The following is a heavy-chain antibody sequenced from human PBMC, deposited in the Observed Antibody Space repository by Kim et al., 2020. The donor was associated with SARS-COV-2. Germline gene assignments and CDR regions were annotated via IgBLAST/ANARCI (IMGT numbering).Heavy chain of an antibody. CDR3: ARKAAVTGLHAFVI. CDR2: IGSGGGT. Sequence: GGSLRLSCAASGFTFSSSSLAWVRQAPGKGLDWVSYIGSGGGTYYGDSVKGRFTISRDNAKSLVYLQMNSLRDEDTAVYYCARKAAVTGLHAFVIWGQGTMVTVSS. J-gene: IGHJ3*02. D-gene: IGHD3-9*01. V-gene: IGHV3-48*02. CDR1: GFTFSSSS.